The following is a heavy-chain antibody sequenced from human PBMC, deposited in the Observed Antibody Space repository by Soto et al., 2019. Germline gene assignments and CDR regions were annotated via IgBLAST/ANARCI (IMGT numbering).Heavy chain of an antibody. CDR1: GDSVSGGYY. J-gene: IGHJ6*02. Sequence: QVQLQESGPGLVKPSQTLSLTCTVSGDSVSGGYYWSWVRQRPRKGLEWIGYVSPIGTPYYSPSLKGRVSISIATSKNQLSLEVRSVTVADAAVYYCASDRGSYGMDVWGRATTVTVSS. V-gene: IGHV4-31*03. CDR2: VSPIGTP. CDR3: ASDRGSYGMDV.